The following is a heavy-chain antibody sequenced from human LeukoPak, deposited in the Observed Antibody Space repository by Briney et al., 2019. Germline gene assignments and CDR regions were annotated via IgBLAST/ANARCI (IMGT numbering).Heavy chain of an antibody. CDR1: GFTFSRYW. J-gene: IGHJ6*04. CDR2: IKEDGDEG. Sequence: GGSLRLSCAASGFTFSRYWMTWVRQAPGKGLEWVANIKEDGDEGFYVDSVKGRFTVSRDNAKNSVYLQLTSLRAEDTAVYYCATRYCTISACRASSYKSFDVWGKGTTVIVSS. CDR3: ATRYCTISACRASSYKSFDV. V-gene: IGHV3-7*01. D-gene: IGHD2-8*01.